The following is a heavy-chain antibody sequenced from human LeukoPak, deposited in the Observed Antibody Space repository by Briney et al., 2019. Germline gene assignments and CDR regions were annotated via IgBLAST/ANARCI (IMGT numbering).Heavy chain of an antibody. D-gene: IGHD5-12*01. CDR3: ARAKRGYSGIYDY. CDR1: GGSFSTYY. V-gene: IGHV4-34*01. CDR2: INHRGCK. Sequence: FETLSLTCAVYGGSFSTYYWSWIRQPPGKGLEGMGEINHRGCKHYNQPLKSRGTISVDTSKNQFSLKLSSVTAADTAVYYCARAKRGYSGIYDYWGQGSLVTVSS. J-gene: IGHJ4*02.